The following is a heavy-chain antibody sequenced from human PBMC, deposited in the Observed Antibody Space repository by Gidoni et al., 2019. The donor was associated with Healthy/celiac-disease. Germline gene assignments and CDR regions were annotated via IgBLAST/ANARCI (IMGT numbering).Heavy chain of an antibody. CDR3: SHIRYGSGRLL. J-gene: IGHJ4*02. D-gene: IGHD3-10*01. V-gene: IGHV2-5*02. CDR2: MYWDDAK. CDR1: GLSLRTSGVG. Sequence: QITWKESGPTLVKRTQSLTLTCTFSGLSLRTSGVGVVWIRQPPGKALEWLALMYWDDAKPYSPSLKRRLSITKDTSKTQVVLTMTNLDPVDTATSYCSHIRYGSGRLLWGQGTLVTVSS.